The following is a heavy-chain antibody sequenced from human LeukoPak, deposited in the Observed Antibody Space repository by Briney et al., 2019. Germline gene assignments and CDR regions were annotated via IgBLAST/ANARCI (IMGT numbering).Heavy chain of an antibody. Sequence: SETLSLTCAVSGGSISSGGYSWSWIRQPPGKGLEWIGYIYHSGSTYYNPSLKSRVTISVDTSKNQFSLKLSSVTAADTAVYYCARVVGYCSGGSCYRPVNYYYYGMDVWGQGTTVTVSS. CDR3: ARVVGYCSGGSCYRPVNYYYYGMDV. D-gene: IGHD2-15*01. J-gene: IGHJ6*02. CDR2: IYHSGST. V-gene: IGHV4-30-2*01. CDR1: GGSISSGGYS.